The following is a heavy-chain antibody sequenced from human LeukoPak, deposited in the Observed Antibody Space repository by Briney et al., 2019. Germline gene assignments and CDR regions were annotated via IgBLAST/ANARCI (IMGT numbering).Heavy chain of an antibody. J-gene: IGHJ4*02. Sequence: SETLSLTCTVSGGSISSYYWSWIRQPPGKGLEWIGYIYYSGSTNYNPSLKSRVTISVDTSKNQFSLKLSSVTAADTAVYYCARAPTSGYYVLDYWGRGTLVTVSS. V-gene: IGHV4-59*01. CDR1: GGSISSYY. CDR3: ARAPTSGYYVLDY. CDR2: IYYSGST. D-gene: IGHD3-22*01.